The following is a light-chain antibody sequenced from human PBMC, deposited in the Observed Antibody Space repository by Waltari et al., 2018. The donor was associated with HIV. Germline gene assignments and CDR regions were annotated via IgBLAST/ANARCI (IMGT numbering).Light chain of an antibody. V-gene: IGLV1-40*01. Sequence: QSVLTQPPSVSGAPGPRVTISCTGSRSNIGADYHVNWYQQLPGTAPKLLIYGYNNRPSGVPDRFSGSKSGTSASLAITGLQAEDEADYYCHSYDSSLDGWVFGGGTKLTVL. CDR1: RSNIGADYH. CDR2: GYN. J-gene: IGLJ3*02. CDR3: HSYDSSLDGWV.